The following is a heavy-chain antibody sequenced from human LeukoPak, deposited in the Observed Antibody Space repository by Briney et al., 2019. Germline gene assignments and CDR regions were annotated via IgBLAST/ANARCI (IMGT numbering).Heavy chain of an antibody. CDR1: GGSISSYY. CDR2: INHSGST. CDR3: AGVDTAMVTSFDY. D-gene: IGHD5-18*01. V-gene: IGHV4-34*01. J-gene: IGHJ4*02. Sequence: SETLSLTCTVSGGSISSYYWSWIRQPPGKGLEWIGEINHSGSTNYNPSLKSRVTISVDTSKNQFSLKLSSVTAADTAVYYCAGVDTAMVTSFDYWGQGTLVTVSS.